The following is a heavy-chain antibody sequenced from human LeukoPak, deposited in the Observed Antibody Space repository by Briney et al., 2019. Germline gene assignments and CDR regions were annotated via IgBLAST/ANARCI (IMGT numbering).Heavy chain of an antibody. D-gene: IGHD3-10*01. Sequence: PPGGSLRLSCAASGFTFSSYAMRWVRQAPGKGLEWVSAFGAGTGAITIYADSVKGRFTISRDDSKSTLYLQMNSLRAEDTAIYYCAKNYEPGRGVPYGMDVWGQGTTVTVSS. CDR1: GFTFSSYA. CDR2: FGAGTGAIT. V-gene: IGHV3-23*01. J-gene: IGHJ6*02. CDR3: AKNYEPGRGVPYGMDV.